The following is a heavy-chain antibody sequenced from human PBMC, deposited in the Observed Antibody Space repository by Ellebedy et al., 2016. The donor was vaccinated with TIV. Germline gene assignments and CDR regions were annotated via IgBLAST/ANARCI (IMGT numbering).Heavy chain of an antibody. CDR3: SRHGSGSYLAFDI. Sequence: GESLKISCKGSGYSFTSYWISWVRQMPGKGLEWMGRIDPSDSYTNYSPFFQGHVTISADKSISTAYLQWSSLKASDTAMYYCSRHGSGSYLAFDIWGQGTMVTVSS. CDR2: IDPSDSYT. V-gene: IGHV5-10-1*01. CDR1: GYSFTSYW. D-gene: IGHD3-10*01. J-gene: IGHJ3*02.